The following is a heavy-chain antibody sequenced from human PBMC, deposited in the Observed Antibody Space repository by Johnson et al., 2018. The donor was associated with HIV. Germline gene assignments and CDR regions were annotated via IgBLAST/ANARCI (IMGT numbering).Heavy chain of an antibody. CDR3: ARSFAAVGLYDSFDI. J-gene: IGHJ3*02. Sequence: QEQLVESGGGVVQPERSLRLSCSASGFTFSSYAMHWVRQAPGKGLEWVACIAYDGSNKYYAGSVKGRFTISRDNAKNTLYLQMNSMRAEDTAVYYCARSFAAVGLYDSFDIWGQGTMVTGSS. D-gene: IGHD3-3*01. CDR2: IAYDGSNK. V-gene: IGHV3-30*04. CDR1: GFTFSSYA.